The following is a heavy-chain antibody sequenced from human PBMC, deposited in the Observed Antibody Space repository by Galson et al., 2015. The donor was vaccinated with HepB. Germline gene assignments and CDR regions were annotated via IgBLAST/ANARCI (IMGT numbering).Heavy chain of an antibody. Sequence: SLRLSCAASGFTFSSYAMSWVRQAPGKGLEWVSAISGSGGGTYYADSVKGRFTISRDNSKNTLYLQMNSLTTEDTAVFYCARGRGTGSLLIDFWGQGTLVTVSS. V-gene: IGHV3-23*01. D-gene: IGHD1-26*01. CDR3: ARGRGTGSLLIDF. CDR2: ISGSGGGT. J-gene: IGHJ4*02. CDR1: GFTFSSYA.